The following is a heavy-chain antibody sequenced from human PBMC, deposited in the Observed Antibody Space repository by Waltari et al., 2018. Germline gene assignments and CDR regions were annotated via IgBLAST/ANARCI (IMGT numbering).Heavy chain of an antibody. J-gene: IGHJ3*02. CDR2: IIPSLGKA. Sequence: QVQLVQSGAEVKKPGSSVKVSCKASGGTFSSYAISWVRQAPGQGLEGMGGIIPSLGKANYGKKFKGRVTITAEKSTSTAYRELSSLRYEETAVYYCARGYYYDSSGDGAAFDIWGQGTMVTVSS. V-gene: IGHV1-69*10. CDR1: GGTFSSYA. CDR3: ARGYYYDSSGDGAAFDI. D-gene: IGHD3-22*01.